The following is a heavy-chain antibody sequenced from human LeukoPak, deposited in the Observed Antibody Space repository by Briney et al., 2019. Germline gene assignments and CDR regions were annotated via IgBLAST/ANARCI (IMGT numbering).Heavy chain of an antibody. Sequence: GGSLRLSCAGSGFTFSDYAMSWVRQAPGKGLEWDSAISGSGRHIYYADSVKGRFTISRDNSKKTVYLQMNSLRAEDTAVYYCADPTVADFWGQGTLVTVSS. CDR3: ADPTVADF. CDR2: ISGSGRHI. V-gene: IGHV3-23*01. J-gene: IGHJ4*02. D-gene: IGHD4-11*01. CDR1: GFTFSDYA.